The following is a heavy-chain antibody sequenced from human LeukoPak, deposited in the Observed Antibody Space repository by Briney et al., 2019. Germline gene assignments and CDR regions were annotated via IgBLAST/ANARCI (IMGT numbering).Heavy chain of an antibody. CDR1: GGSISSYY. Sequence: MASETLSLTCTVSGGSISSYYWSWIRQPPGKGLEWIGYIYYSGSINYNPSLKSRVTISVDTSKNQFSLKLSSVTAADTAVYYCARQGYYDSSGYYGDWFDPWGQGTLVTVSS. V-gene: IGHV4-59*08. D-gene: IGHD3-22*01. CDR3: ARQGYYDSSGYYGDWFDP. CDR2: IYYSGSI. J-gene: IGHJ5*02.